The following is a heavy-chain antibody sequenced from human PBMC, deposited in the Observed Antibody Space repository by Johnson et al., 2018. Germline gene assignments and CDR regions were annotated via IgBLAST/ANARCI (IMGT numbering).Heavy chain of an antibody. V-gene: IGHV1-69*01. D-gene: IGHD2-8*01. CDR2: IIPVFGTG. Sequence: VQLLETGAEVKKPGSSVKVSCKASGHTISNYVISWVRQAPGQGLEWMGGIIPVFGTGKYAQKFQGRVTITADASTSTVYMEMSSLRSDDTAVYYCARPSHPHNRGLYGDAFDIWGQGTMVTVSS. J-gene: IGHJ3*02. CDR1: GHTISNYV. CDR3: ARPSHPHNRGLYGDAFDI.